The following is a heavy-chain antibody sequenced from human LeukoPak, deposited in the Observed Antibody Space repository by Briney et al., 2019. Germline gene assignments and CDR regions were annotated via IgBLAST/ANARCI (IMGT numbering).Heavy chain of an antibody. CDR1: GGSISSDY. CDR2: IHNSGDT. J-gene: IGHJ3*01. CDR3: VRDFTKTASPDAFDF. Sequence: SETLSLTCTVSGGSISSDYWSWIRQHPGKGLEWIGYIHNSGDTSYNPSLKSRVSVSLDTSQNQFSLSLHSVTAADTAVYYCVRDFTKTASPDAFDFWGQGTLVIVSS. V-gene: IGHV4-31*03. D-gene: IGHD1-1*01.